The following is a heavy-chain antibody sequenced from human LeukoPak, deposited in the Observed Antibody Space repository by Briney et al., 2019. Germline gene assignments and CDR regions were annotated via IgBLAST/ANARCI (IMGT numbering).Heavy chain of an antibody. V-gene: IGHV3-21*01. D-gene: IGHD3-10*01. CDR1: GITFSSYS. Sequence: GPSLRLCCAASGITFSSYSINLVRQARGKGLECDSSISSSSSYIYYADSVKGRFTISRDNAKNSLYLQMNSLRAEDTAVYYCARGSYGSGSYTFDYWGQGTLVTVSS. J-gene: IGHJ4*02. CDR3: ARGSYGSGSYTFDY. CDR2: ISSSSSYI.